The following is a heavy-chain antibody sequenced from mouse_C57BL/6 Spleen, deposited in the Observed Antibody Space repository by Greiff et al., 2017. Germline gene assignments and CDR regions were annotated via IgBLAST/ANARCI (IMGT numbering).Heavy chain of an antibody. V-gene: IGHV2-5*01. J-gene: IGHJ1*03. CDR1: GFSLTSYG. CDR2: IWRGGST. D-gene: IGHD4-1*01. Sequence: QVQLQQSGPGLVQPSQSLSITCTVSGFSLTSYGVHWVRQSPGKGLEWLGVIWRGGSTDYTAAFMSRLSITKDNSKSQVFFKMNSLQADDTAIYDCAKEGRTGRGYFDVWGTGTTGTVSS. CDR3: AKEGRTGRGYFDV.